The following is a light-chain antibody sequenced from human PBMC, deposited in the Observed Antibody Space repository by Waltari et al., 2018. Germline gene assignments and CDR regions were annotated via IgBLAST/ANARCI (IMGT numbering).Light chain of an antibody. CDR3: CSNVGSSVF. J-gene: IGLJ2*01. CDR1: NSNVGSYNL. V-gene: IGLV2-23*03. CDR2: EGN. Sequence: QSALTQPASVSGSPGQSITISCTGFNSNVGSYNLVSWYQKHPGKAPKLLIYEGNRRPSGVSKRLSGSKSDNSASLTLSGLQAEDEADYYCCSNVGSSVFFGGGTKLTVL.